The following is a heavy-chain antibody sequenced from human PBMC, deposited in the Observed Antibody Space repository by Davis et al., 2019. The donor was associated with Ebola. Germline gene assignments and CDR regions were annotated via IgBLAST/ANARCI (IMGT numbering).Heavy chain of an antibody. J-gene: IGHJ4*02. Sequence: ASVKVSCKASGGTFSSYAISWVRQAPGQGLEWMGWMNPNSGNTGYAQKFQGRVTMTRNTSISTAYMELSSLRSEDTAVYYCARGRRIAVAGTDYWGQGTLVTVSS. V-gene: IGHV1-8*02. CDR1: GGTFSSYA. CDR3: ARGRRIAVAGTDY. D-gene: IGHD6-19*01. CDR2: MNPNSGNT.